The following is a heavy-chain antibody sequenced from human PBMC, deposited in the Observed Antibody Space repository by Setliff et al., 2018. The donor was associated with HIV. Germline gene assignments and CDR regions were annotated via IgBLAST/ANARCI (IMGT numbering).Heavy chain of an antibody. V-gene: IGHV4-39*01. CDR2: IFNDGRT. Sequence: SETMSLTCTVSGGFISSSSYYWGWIRQPPGKGLEWIGSIFNDGRTYYNPSLKSRITIPMDTSTNQFSLKLSSVTAADTAVYFCARHFPSISLFFGDPGPFDRWGQGALFTVSS. D-gene: IGHD3-10*01. CDR3: ARHFPSISLFFGDPGPFDR. CDR1: GGFISSSSYY. J-gene: IGHJ4*02.